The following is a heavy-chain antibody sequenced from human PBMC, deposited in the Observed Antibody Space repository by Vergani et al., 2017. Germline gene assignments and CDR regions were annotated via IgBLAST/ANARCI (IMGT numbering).Heavy chain of an antibody. D-gene: IGHD2-2*01. Sequence: QVQLVESGGGVVQPGRSLRLPCAASGFTFSSYAMHWVRQAPGKGLEWVAVISYDGSNKYYADSVKGRFTIARDNSKNTLYLQMNSLRAEDTAVYYCARPQIVVVPAAYDAFDIWGQGTMVTVSS. CDR1: GFTFSSYA. CDR2: ISYDGSNK. CDR3: ARPQIVVVPAAYDAFDI. V-gene: IGHV3-30-3*01. J-gene: IGHJ3*02.